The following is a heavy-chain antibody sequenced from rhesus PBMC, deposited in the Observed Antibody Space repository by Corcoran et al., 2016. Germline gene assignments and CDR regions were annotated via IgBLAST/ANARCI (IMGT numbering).Heavy chain of an antibody. CDR1: GYSFTNYW. J-gene: IGHJ6*01. CDR2: IGPSASAT. Sequence: EVQLVQSGAEVKRPGESLKIYCQTSGYSFTNYWINWVRQMPGKGLEWMGAIGPSASATTYSPSFQGQVTISADKSISTTYLQWSSLKASDSATYYCAKESHYGLDSWGQGVVVTVSS. V-gene: IGHV5-2*01. CDR3: AKESHYGLDS.